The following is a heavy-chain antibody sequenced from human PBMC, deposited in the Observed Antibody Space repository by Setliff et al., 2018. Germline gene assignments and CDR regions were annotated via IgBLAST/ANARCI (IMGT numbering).Heavy chain of an antibody. V-gene: IGHV1-18*04. CDR1: GYTFTNYG. Sequence: GASVKVSCKASGYTFTNYGINWVRQAPGQGLEWMGWINNYNMNTNYPQKLQGRVTITMDTPATTVYMEVTSLRSEDTAVYYCARGGEYCDGVSCFSYNWFDMWGHGTLVTVSS. CDR3: ARGGEYCDGVSCFSYNWFDM. CDR2: INNYNMNT. J-gene: IGHJ5*01. D-gene: IGHD2-21*01.